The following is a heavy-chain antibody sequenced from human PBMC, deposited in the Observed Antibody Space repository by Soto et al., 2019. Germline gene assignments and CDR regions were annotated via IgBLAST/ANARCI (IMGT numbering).Heavy chain of an antibody. CDR1: GGSFSGYY. V-gene: IGHV4-34*01. CDR3: ARESISAENWFDP. J-gene: IGHJ5*02. CDR2: INYSGST. Sequence: QVQLQQWGAGLLKPSETLSLTCAVYGGSFSGYYWSWIRQPPGKGLEWIGEINYSGSTNYNPSLKSRVTISVDTSKNQFSLKLSSVTAADTAVYYCARESISAENWFDPWGQGTLVTVSS. D-gene: IGHD6-6*01.